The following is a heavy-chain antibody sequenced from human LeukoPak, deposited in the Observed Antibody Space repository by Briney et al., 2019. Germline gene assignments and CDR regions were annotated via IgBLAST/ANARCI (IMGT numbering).Heavy chain of an antibody. CDR2: VNPNSGDT. CDR1: GYTFTGYY. J-gene: IGHJ5*02. Sequence: ASVKVSCKASGYTFTGYYMHWVRQAPGQGLEWMGWVNPNSGDTNYAQRFQGRVTMTRDTSISTAYMELSSLRSDDTVVYYCARMATKIGNWFDPWGQGTLVTVSS. CDR3: ARMATKIGNWFDP. V-gene: IGHV1-2*02. D-gene: IGHD5-24*01.